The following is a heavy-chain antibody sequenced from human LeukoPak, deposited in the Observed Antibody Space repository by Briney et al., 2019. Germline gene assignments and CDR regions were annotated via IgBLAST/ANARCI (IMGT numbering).Heavy chain of an antibody. J-gene: IGHJ4*02. D-gene: IGHD3-22*01. V-gene: IGHV3-23*01. CDR1: GFTVSSYA. CDR2: DSGNGGST. Sequence: WESLTLSCAVSGFTVSSYAMSWVRQAPGKGLEWVSTDSGNGGSTDYEDSVKGRLNITRDNTKNTLYVQMNSLRAEDTAVHYCAKGAAPSGYSMVDYWGQGNLVTVFS. CDR3: AKGAAPSGYSMVDY.